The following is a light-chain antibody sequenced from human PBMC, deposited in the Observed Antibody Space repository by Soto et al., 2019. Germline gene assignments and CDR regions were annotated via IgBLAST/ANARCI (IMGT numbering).Light chain of an antibody. J-gene: IGKJ4*01. CDR1: QSVSSN. V-gene: IGKV3-15*01. CDR3: QVYDRSPL. Sequence: IVMTQSPATLSLSPGERATLSCRASQSVSSNVAWYQQIPGQTPRLLIYGASTRATGIPVRFSGSGSGTEFTLTISSLQSEDFGVYYCQVYDRSPLFGGGTKVDIK. CDR2: GAS.